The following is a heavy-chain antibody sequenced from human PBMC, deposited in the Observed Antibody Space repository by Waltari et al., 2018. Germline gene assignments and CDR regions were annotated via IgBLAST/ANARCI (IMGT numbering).Heavy chain of an antibody. CDR1: GFTFSSYA. Sequence: EVQLLESGGGLVQPGGSLRLSCAASGFTFSSYAMRLVRQAPGKGLEWVSVIYRGGSTYYADSVKGRFTISRDNSKNTLYLQMNSLRAEDTAVYYCAKDLRSGFTYYYYMDVWGKGTTVTVSS. CDR2: IYRGGST. V-gene: IGHV3-23*03. J-gene: IGHJ6*03. D-gene: IGHD3-10*01. CDR3: AKDLRSGFTYYYYMDV.